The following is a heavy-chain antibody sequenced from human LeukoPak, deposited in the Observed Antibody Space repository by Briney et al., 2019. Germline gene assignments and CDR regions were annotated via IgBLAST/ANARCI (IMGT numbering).Heavy chain of an antibody. Sequence: PGGSLRLSCAASGFTVSTNYMSWVRQAPGKGLEWVSVIYSGGITYYADSVKGRFTISRDNSKNTLYLQMNSLRAEHTAVYYCARDSSVTLSFDYWGQGTLVTVSS. V-gene: IGHV3-66*01. CDR1: GFTVSTNY. J-gene: IGHJ4*02. D-gene: IGHD3-9*01. CDR2: IYSGGIT. CDR3: ARDSSVTLSFDY.